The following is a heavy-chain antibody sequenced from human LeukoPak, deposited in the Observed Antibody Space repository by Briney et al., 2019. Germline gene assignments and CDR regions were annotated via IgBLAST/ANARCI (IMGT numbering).Heavy chain of an antibody. D-gene: IGHD4-17*01. CDR1: GGTFNNSA. V-gene: IGHV1-69*05. Sequence: SVKVSCKTSGGTFNNSAISWVRQAPGQGLEWLGGVMPLFGTAGYAQKFQGRVTITKDESTRTVYLELTSLTSDDTAVYYCARDVHGDYGSGWFDPWGQGTLVSVSS. J-gene: IGHJ5*02. CDR2: VMPLFGTA. CDR3: ARDVHGDYGSGWFDP.